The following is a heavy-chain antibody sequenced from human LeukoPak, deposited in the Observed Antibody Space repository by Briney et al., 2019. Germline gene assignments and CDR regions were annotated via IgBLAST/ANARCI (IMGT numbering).Heavy chain of an antibody. CDR2: IKQDGSEK. V-gene: IGHV3-7*01. CDR1: GFTFSSYW. D-gene: IGHD4-23*01. Sequence: GGSLRLSCAASGFTFSSYWMNWVRQAPGKGLEWVANIKQDGSEKYYVDSVKGRFTISRDNAKNSLYLQMNSLRAEDTAVYYCAKASKPFYGGTYFDYWGQGTLVTVSS. CDR3: AKASKPFYGGTYFDY. J-gene: IGHJ4*02.